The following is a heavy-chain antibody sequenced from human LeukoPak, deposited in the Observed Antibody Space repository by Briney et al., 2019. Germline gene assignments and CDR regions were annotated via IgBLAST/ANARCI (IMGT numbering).Heavy chain of an antibody. CDR3: TSALTTTRNAFDV. CDR1: GFTFSNDW. D-gene: IGHD4-11*01. Sequence: GGSLRLSCAASGFTFSNDWMQWVRQVPGKGLVWVSRINSDGITTTYADSVKGRFTISRDNAKNTLYLQMDSLRVEDTAVYYCTSALTTTRNAFDVWGQGTKVTVSS. V-gene: IGHV3-74*01. J-gene: IGHJ3*01. CDR2: INSDGITT.